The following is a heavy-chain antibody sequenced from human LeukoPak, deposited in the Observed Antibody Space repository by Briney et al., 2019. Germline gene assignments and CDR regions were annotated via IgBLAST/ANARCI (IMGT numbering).Heavy chain of an antibody. CDR1: GGSFSGYY. CDR3: ARGPGYSSSTPLYYYYMDV. CDR2: INHSGST. D-gene: IGHD6-6*01. J-gene: IGHJ6*03. V-gene: IGHV4-34*01. Sequence: SETLSLTCAVYGGSFSGYYWSWIRQPPGKGLEWIGEINHSGSTNYNPSLKSRITISVDTSKNQFSLKLSSVTAADTAVYYCARGPGYSSSTPLYYYYMDVWGKGTTVTASS.